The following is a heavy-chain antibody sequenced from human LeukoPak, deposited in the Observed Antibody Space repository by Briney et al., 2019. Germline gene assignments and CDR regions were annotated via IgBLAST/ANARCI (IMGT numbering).Heavy chain of an antibody. V-gene: IGHV1-46*01. CDR2: INPNGGST. CDR3: ARVRYYDNGGYSHFDY. D-gene: IGHD3-22*01. CDR1: GYTFTSYY. J-gene: IGHJ4*02. Sequence: GASVKVSCKASGYTFTSYYLHWVRQAPGQGLEWMGIINPNGGSTSNAQKFQGRVTMTRDTSTSTVYMEQSRLRSEDTAVYYCARVRYYDNGGYSHFDYWGQGTLVTVSS.